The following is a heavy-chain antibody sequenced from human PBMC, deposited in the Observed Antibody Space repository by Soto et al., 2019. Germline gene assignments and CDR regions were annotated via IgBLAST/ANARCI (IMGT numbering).Heavy chain of an antibody. Sequence: QPGGSLRLSCAASGFTFSSFGMHWVRQAPGKGLEWVSLIWYDGSKKSYGDSVKGRFTISRDNSRNTVYLQMNSLRADDTAVYYCARDASYYSLWSGYYPSRNGMDVWGQGTTVTVYS. CDR1: GFTFSSFG. J-gene: IGHJ6*02. V-gene: IGHV3-33*01. CDR3: ARDASYYSLWSGYYPSRNGMDV. D-gene: IGHD3-3*01. CDR2: IWYDGSKK.